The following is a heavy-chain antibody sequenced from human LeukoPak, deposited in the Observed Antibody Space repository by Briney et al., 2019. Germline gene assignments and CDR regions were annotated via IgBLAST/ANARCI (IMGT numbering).Heavy chain of an antibody. CDR2: FDPEDGET. D-gene: IGHD6-19*01. CDR3: AKRWLGVRYFDY. J-gene: IGHJ4*02. CDR1: GYTFTGYY. V-gene: IGHV1-24*01. Sequence: ASVKVSCKASGYTFTGYYMHWVRQAPGKGLEWMGGFDPEDGETIYAQKFQGRVTMTEDTSTDTAYMELSSLRSEDTAVYYCAKRWLGVRYFDYWGQGTLVTVSS.